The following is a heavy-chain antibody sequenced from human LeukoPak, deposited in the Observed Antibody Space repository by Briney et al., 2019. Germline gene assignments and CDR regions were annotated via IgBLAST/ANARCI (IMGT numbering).Heavy chain of an antibody. CDR1: GGTFSSYA. V-gene: IGHV1-69*13. J-gene: IGHJ4*02. D-gene: IGHD3-3*01. CDR3: ARAPYRNYDFWSGYYTGSGGPFDY. CDR2: IIPIFGTA. Sequence: SVKVSCKASGGTFSSYAISWVRQAPGQGLEWMGGIIPIFGTANYAQKFQGRVTITADESTSTAYMELSSLRSEDTAVYYCARAPYRNYDFWSGYYTGSGGPFDYWGQGTLVTVSS.